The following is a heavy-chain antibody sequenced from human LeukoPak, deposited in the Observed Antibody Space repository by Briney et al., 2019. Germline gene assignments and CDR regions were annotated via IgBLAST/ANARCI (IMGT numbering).Heavy chain of an antibody. CDR3: ARAPYPKDAFDI. Sequence: GSLRLSCAASGFTFSNAWMSWVRQPPGKGLEWIGEINHSGSTNYNPSLKSRVTISVDTSKNQFSLKLSSVTAADTAVYYCARAPYPKDAFDIWGQGTMVTVSS. J-gene: IGHJ3*02. CDR1: GFTFSNAW. V-gene: IGHV4-34*01. CDR2: INHSGST.